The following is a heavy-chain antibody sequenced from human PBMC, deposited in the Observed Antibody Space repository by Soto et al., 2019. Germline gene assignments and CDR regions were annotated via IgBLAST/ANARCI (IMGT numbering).Heavy chain of an antibody. CDR1: GFTFSSYS. CDR3: AREPYSSSWYLPPYYYYYYGMDV. Sequence: PVGSLRLSCAASGFTFSSYSMHWVRQAPGKGLEWVAVISYDGSNKYYAGSVKGRFTISRDNSKNTLYLQMNSLRAEDTAVYYCAREPYSSSWYLPPYYYYYYGMDVWGQGTTVTVSS. V-gene: IGHV3-30-3*01. D-gene: IGHD6-13*01. J-gene: IGHJ6*02. CDR2: ISYDGSNK.